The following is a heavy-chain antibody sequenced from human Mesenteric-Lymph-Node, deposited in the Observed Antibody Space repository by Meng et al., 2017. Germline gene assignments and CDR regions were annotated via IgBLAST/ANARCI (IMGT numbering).Heavy chain of an antibody. Sequence: GGSLRLSCVASGFTVSSNYMSWVRQAPGKGLEWVSVIYSGGSTYSADSVKGRFTISRDTSKNTLYLQMNSLRAEDTAVYYCARDPLELLWFGELFGYFDYWGQGTLVTVSS. CDR1: GFTVSSNY. V-gene: IGHV3-66*02. D-gene: IGHD3-10*01. CDR3: ARDPLELLWFGELFGYFDY. CDR2: IYSGGST. J-gene: IGHJ4*02.